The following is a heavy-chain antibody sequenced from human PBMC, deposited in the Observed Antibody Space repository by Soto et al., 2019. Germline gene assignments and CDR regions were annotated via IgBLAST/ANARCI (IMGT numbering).Heavy chain of an antibody. CDR1: GGSISSGDCY. CDR3: ARGGTYYDFWSGYYNYYYYGMDV. CDR2: IYYSGST. D-gene: IGHD3-3*01. Sequence: SETQSLTSTVSGGSISSGDCYWSWIRQPPGKGLEWIGYIYYSGSTYYNPSLKSRVTISVDTSKNQFSLKLSSVTAADTAVYYCARGGTYYDFWSGYYNYYYYGMDVWGQGTTVTV. V-gene: IGHV4-30-4*01. J-gene: IGHJ6*02.